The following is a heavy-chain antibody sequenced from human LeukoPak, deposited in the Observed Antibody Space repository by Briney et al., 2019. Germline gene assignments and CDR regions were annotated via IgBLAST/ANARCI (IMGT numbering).Heavy chain of an antibody. CDR1: GFTFSSYG. D-gene: IGHD3-22*01. Sequence: GRSLRLSCAASGFTFSSYGMHWVRQAPGKGLEWVAVIWYDGSNKYYADSVKGRFTISRDNAKNSLYLQMNSLRAADTAVYYCAQNFYDSSGLYFDYWGQGTLVTVSS. V-gene: IGHV3-33*03. CDR2: IWYDGSNK. CDR3: AQNFYDSSGLYFDY. J-gene: IGHJ4*02.